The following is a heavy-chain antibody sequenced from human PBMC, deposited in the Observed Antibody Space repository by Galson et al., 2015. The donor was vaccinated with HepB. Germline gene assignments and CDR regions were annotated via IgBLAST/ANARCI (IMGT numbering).Heavy chain of an antibody. CDR3: ARDKVEAEWLFYYYYGMDV. V-gene: IGHV3-30-3*01. CDR2: ISDDGSNK. J-gene: IGHJ6*02. D-gene: IGHD3-3*01. Sequence: SLRLADAACGFTLSSHAVLWVRQSPGKGLEWVAVISDDGSNKYYADSVKGRFTISRDNSKSKLYLQLNSLRAEDTAVYYCARDKVEAEWLFYYYYGMDVWGQGTTVTVSS. CDR1: GFTLSSHA.